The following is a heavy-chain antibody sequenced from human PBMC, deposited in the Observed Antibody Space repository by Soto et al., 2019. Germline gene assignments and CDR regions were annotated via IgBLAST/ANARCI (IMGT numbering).Heavy chain of an antibody. CDR3: ARSQPQYCSGGSCYPPEYFQH. CDR2: IYYSGST. J-gene: IGHJ1*01. V-gene: IGHV4-59*01. Sequence: SETLSLTCTVSGGSISSYYWSWIRQPPGKGLEWIGYIYYSGSTNYNPSLKSRVTISVDTSKNQFSLKLSSVTAADTAVYYCARSQPQYCSGGSCYPPEYFQHWGQGTLVTVSS. D-gene: IGHD2-15*01. CDR1: GGSISSYY.